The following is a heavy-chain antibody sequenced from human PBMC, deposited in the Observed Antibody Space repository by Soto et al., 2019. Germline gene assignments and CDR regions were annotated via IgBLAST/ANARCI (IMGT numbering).Heavy chain of an antibody. CDR1: GFTFSSYA. CDR2: ISGSGGST. Sequence: EVQLLESGGGLVQPGGSLRLSCAASGFTFSSYAMSWVRQAPGKGLEWVSTISGSGGSTYYADSVKGRFTISRDNXXNTLYLQVIGLRAECSAEYSCGKQWARCVVGWVDPWGQGTLLTVS. D-gene: IGHD6-19*01. V-gene: IGHV3-23*01. J-gene: IGHJ5*02. CDR3: GKQWARCVVGWVDP.